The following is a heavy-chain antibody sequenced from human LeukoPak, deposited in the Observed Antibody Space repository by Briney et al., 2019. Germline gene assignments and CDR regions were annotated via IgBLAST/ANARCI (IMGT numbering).Heavy chain of an antibody. CDR1: GGTFSSYA. CDR2: IIPILGIA. D-gene: IGHD3-9*01. V-gene: IGHV1-69*04. CDR3: ARGYYDILTGYRTYYYYGMDV. Sequence: SVKVSCKASGGTFSSYAISWVRQAPGQGLEWMGRIIPILGIANYAQKFQGRVTITADKSTSTAYMELSSLRSEDTAVYYCARGYYDILTGYRTYYYYGMDVWGQGTTVTVSS. J-gene: IGHJ6*02.